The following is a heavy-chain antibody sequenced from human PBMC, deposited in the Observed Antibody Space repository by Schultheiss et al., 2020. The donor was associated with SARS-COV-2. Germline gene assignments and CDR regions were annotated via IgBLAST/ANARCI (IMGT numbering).Heavy chain of an antibody. CDR2: IYYSGST. Sequence: SETLSLTCTVSGGSISRYYWSWIRQPPGKGLEWIGYIYYSGSTYYNPSLKSRVTISVDRSKNQFSLKLSSVTAADTAVYYCARSKKWELLPDYWGQGTLVTVSS. CDR3: ARSKKWELLPDY. J-gene: IGHJ4*02. CDR1: GGSISRYY. V-gene: IGHV4-59*12. D-gene: IGHD1-26*01.